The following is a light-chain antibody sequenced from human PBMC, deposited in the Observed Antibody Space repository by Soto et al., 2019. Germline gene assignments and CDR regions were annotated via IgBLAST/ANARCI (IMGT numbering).Light chain of an antibody. J-gene: IGLJ2*01. Sequence: QSVLTQPPSASGTPGQRVTISCSGSSSNIGSNTVNWYQQLPGTAPKLLIYGNNKRPSGVPDRFSGAKSGTSASLAISGLQSEDEADYYCAAWDDSLSGAVFGGGTKLTVL. CDR1: SSNIGSNT. V-gene: IGLV1-44*01. CDR3: AAWDDSLSGAV. CDR2: GNN.